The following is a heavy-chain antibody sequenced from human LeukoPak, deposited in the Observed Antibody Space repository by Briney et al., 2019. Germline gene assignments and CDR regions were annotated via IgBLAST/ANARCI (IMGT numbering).Heavy chain of an antibody. CDR3: ARGTAVAGT. V-gene: IGHV4-61*01. CDR1: GGSIRSSYYY. D-gene: IGHD6-19*01. Sequence: SETLSLTCTVSGGSIRSSYYYWSWIRQPPGKGLEWIGYIYYSGSTNYNPSLKSRVTISVDTSKNQFSLRLSSVTAADTAVYYCARGTAVAGTWGQGTLVTVSS. CDR2: IYYSGST. J-gene: IGHJ5*02.